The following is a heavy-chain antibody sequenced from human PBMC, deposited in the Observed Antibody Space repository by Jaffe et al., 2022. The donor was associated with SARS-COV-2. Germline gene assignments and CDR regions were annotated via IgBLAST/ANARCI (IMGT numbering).Heavy chain of an antibody. CDR1: GGSISSYY. J-gene: IGHJ5*02. D-gene: IGHD3-3*01. CDR2: IYYSGST. V-gene: IGHV4-59*01. CDR3: ARDSPYDFWSGYYGWFDP. Sequence: QVQLQESGPGLVKPSETLSLTCTVSGGSISSYYWSWIRQPPGKGLEWIGYIYYSGSTNYNPSLKSRVTISVDTSKNQFSLKLSSVTAADTAVYYCARDSPYDFWSGYYGWFDPWGQGTLVTVSS.